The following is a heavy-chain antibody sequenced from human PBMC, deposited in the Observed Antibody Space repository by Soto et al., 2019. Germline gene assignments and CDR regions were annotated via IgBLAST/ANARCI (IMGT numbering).Heavy chain of an antibody. J-gene: IGHJ4*02. V-gene: IGHV3-23*01. CDR1: GFTFNNYA. CDR3: ARGGYYYGL. CDR2: ISATGGGT. Sequence: GGSLRLSCAASGFTFNNYAMNWVRQAPGKGLEWVATISATGGGTYYADSVKGRFTISRDSAENSLYLQMNSLGAEDTAVYYCARGGYYYGLWGQGTLVTVSS. D-gene: IGHD3-22*01.